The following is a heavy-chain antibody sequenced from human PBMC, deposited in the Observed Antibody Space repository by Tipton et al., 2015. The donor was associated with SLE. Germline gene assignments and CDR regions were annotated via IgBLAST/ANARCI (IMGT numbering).Heavy chain of an antibody. Sequence: SLRLSCAASGFTFSSYAMHWVRQAPGKGLEWVAVISYDGSNKYYADSVKGRFTISRDNAKNSLYLQMNSLRAEDTAVYYCARATYYYGSGSYYNDYWGQGTLVTVSS. CDR2: ISYDGSNK. J-gene: IGHJ4*02. D-gene: IGHD3-10*01. CDR1: GFTFSSYA. CDR3: ARATYYYGSGSYYNDY. V-gene: IGHV3-30-3*01.